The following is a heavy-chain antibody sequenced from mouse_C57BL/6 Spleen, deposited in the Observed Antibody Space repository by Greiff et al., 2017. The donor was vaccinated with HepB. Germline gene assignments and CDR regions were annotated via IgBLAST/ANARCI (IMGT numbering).Heavy chain of an antibody. CDR2: IDPANGNT. Sequence: VQLKQSVAELVRPGASVKLSCTASGFNIKNTYMHWVKQRPEQGLEWIGRIDPANGNTKYAPKFQGKATITADTSSNPAYLQLSSLTSENTAIYYCASYYDGYYCAWFAYWGQGTLVTVSA. J-gene: IGHJ3*01. CDR3: ASYYDGYYCAWFAY. CDR1: GFNIKNTY. D-gene: IGHD2-3*01. V-gene: IGHV14-3*01.